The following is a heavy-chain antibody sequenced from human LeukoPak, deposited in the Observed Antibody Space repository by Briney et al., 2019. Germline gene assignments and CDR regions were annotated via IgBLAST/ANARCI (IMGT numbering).Heavy chain of an antibody. CDR3: ASMAAAGTGGY. J-gene: IGHJ4*02. CDR1: GGSFSGYY. D-gene: IGHD6-13*01. V-gene: IGHV4-34*09. Sequence: SETLSLTCAVYGGSFSGYYWSWIRQPPGKGLEWIGEINHSGSTYYNPSLKSRVTISVDTSKNQFSLKLSSVTAADTAVYYCASMAAAGTGGYWGQGTLVTVSS. CDR2: INHSGST.